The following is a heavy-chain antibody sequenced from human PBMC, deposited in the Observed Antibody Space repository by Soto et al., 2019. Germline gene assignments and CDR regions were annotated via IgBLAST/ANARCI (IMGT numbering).Heavy chain of an antibody. Sequence: QVQLQQWGAGLLKPSETLSLTCAVYGGSFSGYYWSWIRQPPGKGLGWIGEINHSGSTNYNPSLKSRVTISVDTSKNQFSLKLSSVTAADTAVYYCARGKRGGYSYGSLDYWGQGTLVTVSS. CDR3: ARGKRGGYSYGSLDY. CDR2: INHSGST. V-gene: IGHV4-34*01. J-gene: IGHJ4*02. D-gene: IGHD5-18*01. CDR1: GGSFSGYY.